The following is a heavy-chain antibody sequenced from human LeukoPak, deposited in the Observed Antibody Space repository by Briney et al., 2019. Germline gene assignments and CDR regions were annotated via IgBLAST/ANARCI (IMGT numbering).Heavy chain of an antibody. D-gene: IGHD6-6*01. V-gene: IGHV4-34*01. Sequence: SETLSLTCAVYGGSSSGYYWSWIRQPPGKGLEWIGEINHSGSTNYNPSLKSRVTISVDTSKNQFSLKLSSVTAADTAVYYCARGRGAARPGWFDPWGQGTLVTVSS. J-gene: IGHJ5*02. CDR2: INHSGST. CDR1: GGSSSGYY. CDR3: ARGRGAARPGWFDP.